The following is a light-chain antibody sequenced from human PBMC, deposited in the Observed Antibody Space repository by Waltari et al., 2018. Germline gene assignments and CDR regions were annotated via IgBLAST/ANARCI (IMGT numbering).Light chain of an antibody. CDR2: EVN. Sequence: QSALTQPASGSGSPEQSITISCTGTSSDVGSYNLVSWYQQHPGKAPKLMISEVNERPSGISIRFSGSKSGNTASLTISGLQAEDEAAYYCCSYAGSNTVIFGGGTKLTVL. CDR3: CSYAGSNTVI. CDR1: SSDVGSYNL. V-gene: IGLV2-23*02. J-gene: IGLJ2*01.